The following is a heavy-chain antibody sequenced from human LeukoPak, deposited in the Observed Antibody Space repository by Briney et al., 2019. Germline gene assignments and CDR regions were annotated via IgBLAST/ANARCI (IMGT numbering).Heavy chain of an antibody. CDR1: GFTFSSYG. V-gene: IGHV3-30*03. D-gene: IGHD3-16*01. Sequence: PGGSLRLSCAASGFTFSSYGMHWVRQAPGKGLEWVAVISYDGSNKYYADSVKGRFTISRDNSKSTLYLQMNSLRAEDTAVYYCARDQDGSAGGSFDYWGQGTLVTVSS. J-gene: IGHJ4*02. CDR3: ARDQDGSAGGSFDY. CDR2: ISYDGSNK.